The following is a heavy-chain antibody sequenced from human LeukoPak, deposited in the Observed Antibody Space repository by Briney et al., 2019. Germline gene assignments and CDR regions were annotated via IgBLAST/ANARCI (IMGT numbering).Heavy chain of an antibody. CDR2: INPNSGGT. CDR1: GYTFTGHY. CDR3: ARGTGTLFDF. V-gene: IGHV1-2*02. J-gene: IGHJ4*02. Sequence: GASVKVSCKASGYTFTGHYIHWVRQAPGQGLEWMGWINPNSGGTNYAQKFQGRVTMARDTSISTAYMELSRLRSDDTAVYYCARGTGTLFDFWGQGTLVTVSS. D-gene: IGHD3/OR15-3a*01.